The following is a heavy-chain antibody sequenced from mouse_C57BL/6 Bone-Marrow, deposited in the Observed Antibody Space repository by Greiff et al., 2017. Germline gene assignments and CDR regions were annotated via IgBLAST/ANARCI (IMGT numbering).Heavy chain of an antibody. CDR3: ARQDGYPYYFDY. CDR1: GYTFTDYA. Sequence: QVQLKESGPELVRPGVSVKISCKGSGYTFTDYAMHWVKQSHAKSLEWIGVISTYYGDASYNQKFKDKATLTVAKSSSTAYMELARRASDDAAVYYYARQDGYPYYFDYWGQGTTRTVSS. D-gene: IGHD2-3*01. J-gene: IGHJ2*01. V-gene: IGHV1-67*01. CDR2: ISTYYGDA.